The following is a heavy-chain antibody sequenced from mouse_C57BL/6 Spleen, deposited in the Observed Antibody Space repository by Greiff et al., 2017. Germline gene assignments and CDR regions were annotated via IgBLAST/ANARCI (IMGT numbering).Heavy chain of an antibody. Sequence: DVKLQESGGGLVKPGGSLKLSCAASGFTFSSYAMSWVRQTPEKRLEWVATISDGGSYTYYPDNVKGRFTISRDNAKNNLYLQMSHLKSEDTAMYYCARDKTVVDRYFDVWGTGTTVTVSS. J-gene: IGHJ1*03. V-gene: IGHV5-4*01. CDR3: ARDKTVVDRYFDV. CDR2: ISDGGSYT. CDR1: GFTFSSYA. D-gene: IGHD1-1*01.